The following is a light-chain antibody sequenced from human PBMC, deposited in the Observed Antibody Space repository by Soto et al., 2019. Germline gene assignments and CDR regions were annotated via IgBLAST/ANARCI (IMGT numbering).Light chain of an antibody. V-gene: IGKV1-6*01. CDR3: LQDYSYPWT. Sequence: AIQMTQSPSSLSASGGDRVTITCRASPGIRNDLGWYQQKPGTAPKLLIYGASSLQSGVPSRFSGSGSGTDFTLTISTLQPEVFATYYCLQDYSYPWTFGQGTKVDFK. CDR2: GAS. J-gene: IGKJ1*01. CDR1: PGIRND.